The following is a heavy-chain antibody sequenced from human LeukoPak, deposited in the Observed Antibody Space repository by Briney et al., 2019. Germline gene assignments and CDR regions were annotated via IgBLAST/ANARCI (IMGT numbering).Heavy chain of an antibody. J-gene: IGHJ4*02. CDR2: ISGSGGST. CDR1: GFTFSSYA. CDR3: AKDRRYSGYDYDY. V-gene: IGHV3-23*01. Sequence: GGSLRLSCAASGFTFSSYAMSWVRQAPGKGLEWVSGISGSGGSTYYADSVKGRFTISRDNSKNTLYLQMNSLRAEDTAAYYCAKDRRYSGYDYDYRGQGTLVTVSS. D-gene: IGHD5-12*01.